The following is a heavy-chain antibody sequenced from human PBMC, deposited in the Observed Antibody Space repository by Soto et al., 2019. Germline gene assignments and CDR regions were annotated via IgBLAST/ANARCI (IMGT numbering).Heavy chain of an antibody. J-gene: IGHJ6*02. CDR2: ISGSGGRT. Sequence: GGSLRLSXAASGFTFSNFAMSRVRQAPGKGLEWISVISGSGGRTYYADSVKGRFTISRDNSKNTLYLQMNSLRAEDTAVYYCAKVNDYGDYGTYYHYYGMDVWGQGATVTVSS. CDR3: AKVNDYGDYGTYYHYYGMDV. V-gene: IGHV3-23*01. D-gene: IGHD4-17*01. CDR1: GFTFSNFA.